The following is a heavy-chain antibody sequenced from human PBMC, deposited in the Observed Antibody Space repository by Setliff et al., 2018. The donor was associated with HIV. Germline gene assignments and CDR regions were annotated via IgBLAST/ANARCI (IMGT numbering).Heavy chain of an antibody. CDR2: IKQDGSVK. CDR3: ARDLSPPNSGIYYALDI. CDR1: GFTFSSYW. V-gene: IGHV3-7*01. Sequence: GGSLRLSCAASGFTFSSYWMSWVRQAPGKGLEWVANIKQDGSVKYYVDSVKGRFTISRDNSKNMLYLQMNSLRAEDTAVYYCARDLSPPNSGIYYALDIWGQGTMVTVSS. J-gene: IGHJ3*02. D-gene: IGHD3-10*01.